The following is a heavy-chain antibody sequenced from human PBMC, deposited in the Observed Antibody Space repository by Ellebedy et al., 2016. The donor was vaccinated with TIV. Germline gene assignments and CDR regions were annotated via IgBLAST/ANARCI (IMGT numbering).Heavy chain of an antibody. CDR1: GFTFSSYA. Sequence: GESLKISCAASGFTFSSYAMSWVRQAPGKGLEWVGFIRSKAYGGTTEYAASVKGRFTISRDDSKSIAYLQMNSLKTEDTAVYYCTRSARHSPYWGQGTLVTVSS. CDR3: TRSARHSPY. J-gene: IGHJ4*02. CDR2: IRSKAYGGTT. V-gene: IGHV3-49*04. D-gene: IGHD2-21*01.